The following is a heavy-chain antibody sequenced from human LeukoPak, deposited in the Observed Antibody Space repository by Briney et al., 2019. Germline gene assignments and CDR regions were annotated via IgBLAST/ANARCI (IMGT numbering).Heavy chain of an antibody. D-gene: IGHD1-26*01. CDR3: ARGDRYSGRWYFDL. V-gene: IGHV3-30-3*01. CDR2: ISYDGSNK. CDR1: GFTFSSYA. Sequence: QPGRSLRLSCAASGFTFSSYAMHWVRQAPGKGLEWVAVISYDGSNKYYADSVKGRFTISRDNSKNTLYLQMDSLRAEDTAVYYCARGDRYSGRWYFDLWGRGTLVTVSS. J-gene: IGHJ2*01.